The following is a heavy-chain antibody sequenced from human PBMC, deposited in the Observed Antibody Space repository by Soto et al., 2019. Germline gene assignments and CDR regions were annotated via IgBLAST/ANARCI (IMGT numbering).Heavy chain of an antibody. D-gene: IGHD2-8*01. Sequence: PGGSLRLSCAASGFTFSSYAMSWVRQAPGKGLEWVSAISGSGGSTYYADSVKGRFTISRDNSKNTLYLQMNSLRAEDTAVYYCAKDVYCTNGVCYTRGPLTRYYYYYYMDVWGKGTTVTVSS. CDR1: GFTFSSYA. J-gene: IGHJ6*03. CDR2: ISGSGGST. V-gene: IGHV3-23*01. CDR3: AKDVYCTNGVCYTRGPLTRYYYYYYMDV.